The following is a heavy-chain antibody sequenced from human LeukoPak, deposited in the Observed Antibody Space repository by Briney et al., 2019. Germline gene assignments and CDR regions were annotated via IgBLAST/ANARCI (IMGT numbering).Heavy chain of an antibody. V-gene: IGHV3-48*01. Sequence: GGSLRLSCAASGFTFNSYSMNWVRQAPGKGLEWVSYISSGSSTIYYADSVKGRFTISRDNAKNTLYLQLNSLRAEDTAVYYCAKDKTGYNRPLDSWGQGTLVTVSS. CDR3: AKDKTGYNRPLDS. CDR2: ISSGSSTI. CDR1: GFTFNSYS. D-gene: IGHD6-13*01. J-gene: IGHJ4*02.